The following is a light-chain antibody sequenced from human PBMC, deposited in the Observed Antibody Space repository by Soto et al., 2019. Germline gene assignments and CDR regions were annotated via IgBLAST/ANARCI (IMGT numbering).Light chain of an antibody. CDR3: QQYGSSPPFT. Sequence: EIVLTQSPGTLSLSPGERATLSCRASQSVSSRYLAWYQQKPGQAPRLLIYGASNRATGIPDRFSGSGSGTDFTLTISRLEPEDFAVYFYQQYGSSPPFTFGQGTKVEIK. CDR2: GAS. V-gene: IGKV3-20*01. CDR1: QSVSSRY. J-gene: IGKJ2*01.